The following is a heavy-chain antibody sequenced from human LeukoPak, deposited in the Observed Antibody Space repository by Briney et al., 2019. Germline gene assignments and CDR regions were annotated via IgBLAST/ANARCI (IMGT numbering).Heavy chain of an antibody. CDR3: ARDGYSYYGIDV. J-gene: IGHJ6*02. V-gene: IGHV3-7*01. CDR1: GFTLSRYW. Sequence: GGSLRLSCAASGFTLSRYWMRWVRQARGKGVEGVANIKQDGREKYYVDRVNGRFTISIDNANSSLYLQMNSLRAEDTAVYFCARDGYSYYGIDVWGQGTTVTVSS. CDR2: IKQDGREK.